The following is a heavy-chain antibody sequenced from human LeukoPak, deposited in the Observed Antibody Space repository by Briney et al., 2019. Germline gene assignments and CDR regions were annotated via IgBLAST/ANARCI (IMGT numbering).Heavy chain of an antibody. Sequence: GGSLRLSCAASGFTFSSYWMHWVRQAPGKGLVWVSRINSDGSSTSYADSVKGRFTISRDNAKNTLYLQMNSLRAEDTAVYYCATNYGSGGRVYYYYYMDVWGKGTTVTISS. J-gene: IGHJ6*03. D-gene: IGHD3-10*01. CDR1: GFTFSSYW. V-gene: IGHV3-74*01. CDR2: INSDGSST. CDR3: ATNYGSGGRVYYYYYMDV.